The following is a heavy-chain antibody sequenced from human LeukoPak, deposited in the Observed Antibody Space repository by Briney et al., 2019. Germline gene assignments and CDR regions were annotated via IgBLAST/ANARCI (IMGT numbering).Heavy chain of an antibody. CDR1: GFIFSDHA. J-gene: IGHJ5*02. CDR2: ISARDGRT. V-gene: IGHV3-23*01. D-gene: IGHD3-9*01. CDR3: AKDRGRYFDPNNWFDP. Sequence: GGSLRLSCPASGFIFSDHAMNWVRQAPGKGLEWVSIISARDGRTYYADSVKGRFTISRDNSKNTMYLQMNSLRAEDTAVYYCAKDRGRYFDPNNWFDPWGQGTLVTVSS.